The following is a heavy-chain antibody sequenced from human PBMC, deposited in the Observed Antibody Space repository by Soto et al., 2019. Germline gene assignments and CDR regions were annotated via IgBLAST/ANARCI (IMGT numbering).Heavy chain of an antibody. CDR2: INAFDDDT. J-gene: IGHJ3*02. D-gene: IGHD2-8*01. V-gene: IGHV1-18*04. Sequence: QAQLEQSGPEVKRPGASLKVSCKASAYTFTSYHISWVRQAPGQGLEWIGWINAFDDDTNYPQKFQARVTMTAHSSTDTASLDLRSLGSDDTAIYYCARNLYGRAFDIWGQGTMVTVSS. CDR3: ARNLYGRAFDI. CDR1: AYTFTSYH.